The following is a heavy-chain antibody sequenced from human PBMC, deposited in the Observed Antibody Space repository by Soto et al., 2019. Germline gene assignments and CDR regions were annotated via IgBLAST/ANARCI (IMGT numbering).Heavy chain of an antibody. CDR2: ISGGGTTT. V-gene: IGHV3-48*04. D-gene: IGHD3-10*01. Sequence: EVHLVESGGDLVQPGGSLRLSCAASGFSFSSFSMNWVRQSPGKGLEWVSYISGGGTTTYYADSVKGRFTISRDDAKNSLHLQMNSPQAADTAVYYCARLGDYGSGSYWGQGTLGTVSS. CDR3: ARLGDYGSGSY. J-gene: IGHJ4*02. CDR1: GFSFSSFS.